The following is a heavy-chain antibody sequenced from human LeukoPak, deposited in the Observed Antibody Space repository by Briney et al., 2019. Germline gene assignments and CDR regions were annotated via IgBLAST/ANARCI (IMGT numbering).Heavy chain of an antibody. D-gene: IGHD1-14*01. CDR2: INQNGGET. CDR1: GFTFSNYW. J-gene: IGHJ4*02. Sequence: GGSLRLSCAASGFTFSNYWMSWVRQAPGKGLEWVANINQNGGETYYVDSVEGRFTISRDNAKNSLYLQMNSLRAEDTAVYYCATPPSDRGTSPGFYFHYWGQGALVTVSS. V-gene: IGHV3-7*03. CDR3: ATPPSDRGTSPGFYFHY.